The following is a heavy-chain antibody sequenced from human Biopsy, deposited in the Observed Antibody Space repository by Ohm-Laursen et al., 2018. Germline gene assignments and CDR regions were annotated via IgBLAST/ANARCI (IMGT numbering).Heavy chain of an antibody. CDR2: ISSSSSYI. D-gene: IGHD3-22*01. V-gene: IGHV3-21*01. CDR3: ARDVRPVTMMAEGDFDY. J-gene: IGHJ4*02. CDR1: GFSFSIYS. Sequence: GSLRLSCAASGFSFSIYSMNWVRQAPGKGLEWVSFISSSSSYIYYADSVKGRFTVSRDNARDSLYLQMNSLRAEGTAVYYCARDVRPVTMMAEGDFDYWGQGSLVTVS.